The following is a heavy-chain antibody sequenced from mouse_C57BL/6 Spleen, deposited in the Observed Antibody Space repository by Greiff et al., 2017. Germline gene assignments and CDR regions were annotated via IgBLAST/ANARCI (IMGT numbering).Heavy chain of an antibody. D-gene: IGHD3-2*02. CDR1: GYTFTSYW. J-gene: IGHJ2*01. V-gene: IGHV1-72*01. CDR3: ASPDSSGLLFDY. Sequence: QVQLQQPGAELVKPGASVKLSCKASGYTFTSYWMHWVKQRPGRGLEWIGRIDPNSGGTKYNEKFKSKATLTVDKPASTAYMPLSSLTAEDSAVYDGASPDSSGLLFDYWGQGTTLTVSS. CDR2: IDPNSGGT.